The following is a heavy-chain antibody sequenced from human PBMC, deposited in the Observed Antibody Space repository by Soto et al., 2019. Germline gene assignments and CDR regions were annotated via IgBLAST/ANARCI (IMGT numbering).Heavy chain of an antibody. Sequence: QVQLVQSGAEVKKPGASVKVSCKTSGYTFTSYSISWVRQAPGQGLEWMGWINVHNGNTKYAQNLQGRVTMTTDTSTSKAYMELRSLGSYATAVYYCARALALGWFDPWGQGTLVTVSS. D-gene: IGHD3-16*01. CDR2: INVHNGNT. CDR1: GYTFTSYS. J-gene: IGHJ5*02. CDR3: ARALALGWFDP. V-gene: IGHV1-18*01.